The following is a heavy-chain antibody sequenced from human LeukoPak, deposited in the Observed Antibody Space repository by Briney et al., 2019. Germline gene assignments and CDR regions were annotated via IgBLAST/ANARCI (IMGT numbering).Heavy chain of an antibody. V-gene: IGHV1-69*13. J-gene: IGHJ4*02. Sequence: SVKVSCKASGGTFSSYAISWVRQAPGQGLEWMGGIIPIFGTANYAQKFQGRVTIAADESTSTAYMELSSLRSEDTAVYYCASPLRYYYDSSGSFDYWGQGTLVTVSS. CDR3: ASPLRYYYDSSGSFDY. D-gene: IGHD3-22*01. CDR2: IIPIFGTA. CDR1: GGTFSSYA.